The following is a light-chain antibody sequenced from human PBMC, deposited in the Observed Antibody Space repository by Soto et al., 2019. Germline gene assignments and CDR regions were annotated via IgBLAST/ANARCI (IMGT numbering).Light chain of an antibody. Sequence: DIHMTQSPSTLSAAFGDTVTVTSRASQSVSGWLAWYQQKPGEAPKLLIYDASALPRGVPSRFSGSGSGTKFTLTIASLQPDDFATYYCQQYETFSGTLGPGTKVDIK. V-gene: IGKV1-5*01. J-gene: IGKJ1*01. CDR3: QQYETFSGT. CDR2: DAS. CDR1: QSVSGW.